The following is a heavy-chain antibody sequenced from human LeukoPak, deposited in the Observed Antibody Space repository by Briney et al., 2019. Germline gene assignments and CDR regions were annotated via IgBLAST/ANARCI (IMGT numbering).Heavy chain of an antibody. J-gene: IGHJ4*02. V-gene: IGHV3-64*02. Sequence: GGSLGLSCVASGFSFRNYAIHWVRQAPGRGLEYVSVINTDGRITYYADSVKGRFTISRDNSKNTVYLQMGSLRGEDMAVYYCTRDGGSFCDFDYWGQGALVTVSS. D-gene: IGHD1-26*01. CDR1: GFSFRNYA. CDR3: TRDGGSFCDFDY. CDR2: INTDGRIT.